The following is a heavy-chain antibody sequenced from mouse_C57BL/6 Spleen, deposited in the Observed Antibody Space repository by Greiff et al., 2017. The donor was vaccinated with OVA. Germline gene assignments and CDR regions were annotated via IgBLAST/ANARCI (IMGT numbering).Heavy chain of an antibody. D-gene: IGHD1-3*01. V-gene: IGHV1-82*01. J-gene: IGHJ4*01. CDR3: ARETNAMDY. Sequence: VQLQQSGPELVKPGASVKISCKASGYAFSSSWMNWVKQRPGKGLEWIGRIYPGDGDTNYNGKFKGKATLTSDKSSSTAYLLLSSLTSEDSAVYFCARETNAMDYWGQGTSVTVSS. CDR2: IYPGDGDT. CDR1: GYAFSSSW.